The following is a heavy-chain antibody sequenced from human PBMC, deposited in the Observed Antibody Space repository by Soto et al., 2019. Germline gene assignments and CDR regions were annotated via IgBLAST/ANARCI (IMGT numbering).Heavy chain of an antibody. J-gene: IGHJ6*02. CDR3: ARDRRGLHYGESYYYYYGMDV. CDR2: IIPIFGTA. CDR1: GGTFSSYA. D-gene: IGHD4-17*01. V-gene: IGHV1-69*13. Sequence: RLWASVKVSCKASGGTFSSYAISWVRQAPGQGLEWMGGIIPIFGTANYAQKFQGRVTITADESTSTAYMELSSLRSEDTAVYYCARDRRGLHYGESYYYYYGMDVWGQGTTVTVSS.